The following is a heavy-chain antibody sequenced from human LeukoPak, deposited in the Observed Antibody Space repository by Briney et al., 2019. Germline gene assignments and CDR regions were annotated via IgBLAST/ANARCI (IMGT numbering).Heavy chain of an antibody. J-gene: IGHJ4*02. CDR1: GFSFDDYA. V-gene: IGHV3-43*02. CDR3: AKDKGDGEYVDY. CDR2: ISGDGGST. Sequence: GGSLRLSCAASGFSFDDYAMLWVRQGPGKGLEWVSLISGDGGSTYYGDSVKGRFTISRNNSKNSLYLEMNSLRIEDTGLYYCAKDKGDGEYVDYWGQGTLVTVSS. D-gene: IGHD5-24*01.